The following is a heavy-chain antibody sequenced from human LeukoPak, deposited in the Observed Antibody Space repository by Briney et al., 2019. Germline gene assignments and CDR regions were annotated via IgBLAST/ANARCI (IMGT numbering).Heavy chain of an antibody. CDR1: GFTFSNYG. CDR2: VRSDGSNK. Sequence: GGSLRLSCAASGFTFSNYGMHWVRQAPGKGLEWVTFVRSDGSNKYYADSVKGRFTISRDNSKNTLYLQMNSLRAEDTAVYYCAKDSSGSVDYWGQGTLVTVSS. D-gene: IGHD6-19*01. V-gene: IGHV3-30*02. CDR3: AKDSSGSVDY. J-gene: IGHJ4*02.